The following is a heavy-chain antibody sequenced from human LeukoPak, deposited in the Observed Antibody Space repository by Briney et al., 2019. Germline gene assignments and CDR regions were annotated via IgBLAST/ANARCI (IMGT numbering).Heavy chain of an antibody. D-gene: IGHD3-22*01. CDR3: ARGGNYARGGNYYDSSGYHDAFDI. J-gene: IGHJ3*02. V-gene: IGHV1-46*01. CDR2: INPSGGST. Sequence: GASVKVSCKASGYTFTSYYMHWLRQAPGQGLEWMGIINPSGGSTNYAQKFQGRVTMTRDTSTSTVYMELSSLRSEDTAVYYCARGGNYARGGNYYDSSGYHDAFDIWGQGTMVTVSS. CDR1: GYTFTSYY.